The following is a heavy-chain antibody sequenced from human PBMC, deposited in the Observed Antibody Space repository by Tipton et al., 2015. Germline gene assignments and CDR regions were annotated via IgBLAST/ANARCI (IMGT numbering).Heavy chain of an antibody. D-gene: IGHD2/OR15-2a*01. CDR1: GVSISNTNYY. CDR2: IYYSGNT. CDR3: ARSPFKSGYFDY. V-gene: IGHV4-39*02. J-gene: IGHJ4*02. Sequence: TLSLTCTVSGVSISNTNYYWGWIRQPPGKGLEWIGTIYYSGNTYYDPSLKTRVTISVDTSKNHFSLKLNSVTAADTAVYYCARSPFKSGYFDYWGQGTLVTVSS.